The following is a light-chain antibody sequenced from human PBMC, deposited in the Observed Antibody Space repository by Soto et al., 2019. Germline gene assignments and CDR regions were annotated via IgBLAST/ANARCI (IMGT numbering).Light chain of an antibody. J-gene: IGLJ3*02. Sequence: QSVLTQPPSASGTPGQTVTISCSGSNSNIGRNYVSWYQHLPGTAPKLLIYSNNQRPSGVPDRFSGSKSGTSASLAISELRSEDEADYFCAAWDDILRGVFGGGTQLTVL. CDR1: NSNIGRNY. V-gene: IGLV1-47*02. CDR2: SNN. CDR3: AAWDDILRGV.